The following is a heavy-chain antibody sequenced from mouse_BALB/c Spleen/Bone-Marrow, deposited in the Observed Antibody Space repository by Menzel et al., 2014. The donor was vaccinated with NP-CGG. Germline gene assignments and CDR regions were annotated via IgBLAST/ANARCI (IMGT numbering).Heavy chain of an antibody. Sequence: QRQQSGAELVKPWSSVQLSCTASRFKIKDTYIHWEKQSPEQGLEWIGRIDPANGNTKYDPKFQGKATITADTSSNTAYLQLSSLTSEDTAVYYCARRLRSAMDYWGQGTSVTVSS. CDR3: ARRLRSAMDY. CDR2: IDPANGNT. D-gene: IGHD1-1*01. J-gene: IGHJ4*01. V-gene: IGHV14-3*02. CDR1: RFKIKDTY.